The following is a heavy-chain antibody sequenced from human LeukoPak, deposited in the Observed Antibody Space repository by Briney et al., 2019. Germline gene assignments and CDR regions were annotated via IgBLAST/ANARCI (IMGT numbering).Heavy chain of an antibody. Sequence: GGSLRLSCAASGFTFSNAWMSWVRQAPGKGLEWVGRIKSKTDGGTTDYAAPVKGRFTISRGDSKNTLYLQMNSLKTEDTAVYYCTTDLQQFSGSYSDYWGQGTLVTVSS. J-gene: IGHJ4*02. CDR2: IKSKTDGGTT. CDR1: GFTFSNAW. V-gene: IGHV3-15*01. D-gene: IGHD1-26*01. CDR3: TTDLQQFSGSYSDY.